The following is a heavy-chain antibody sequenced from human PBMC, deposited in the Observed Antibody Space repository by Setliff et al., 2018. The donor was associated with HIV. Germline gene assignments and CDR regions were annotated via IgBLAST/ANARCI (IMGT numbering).Heavy chain of an antibody. CDR3: ARGRGVIKEKPFDE. Sequence: SETLSLTCTVSGGSISSHYWSWIRQPPLKGLEWIGYIYYSGSTNYNPSLKSRVTISVDTSKNQFSLRRSSVTAADTAVYYCARGRGVIKEKPFDEWGQGTQVTVSS. D-gene: IGHD3-10*01. CDR1: GGSISSHY. J-gene: IGHJ4*02. CDR2: IYYSGST. V-gene: IGHV4-59*11.